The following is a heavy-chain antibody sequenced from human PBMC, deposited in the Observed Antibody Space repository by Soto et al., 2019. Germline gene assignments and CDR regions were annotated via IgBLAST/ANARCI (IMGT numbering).Heavy chain of an antibody. J-gene: IGHJ3*02. V-gene: IGHV4-4*07. CDR2: IYTSGST. D-gene: IGHD3-22*01. Sequence: SEILSLTCTVSGGSISSYYWSWIRQPAGKGLEWIGRIYTSGSTNYNPSLKSRVTMSVDTSKDQFSLKLSSVTAADTAVYYCARGGDMIVVVGYAFDIWGQGTMVTVSS. CDR1: GGSISSYY. CDR3: ARGGDMIVVVGYAFDI.